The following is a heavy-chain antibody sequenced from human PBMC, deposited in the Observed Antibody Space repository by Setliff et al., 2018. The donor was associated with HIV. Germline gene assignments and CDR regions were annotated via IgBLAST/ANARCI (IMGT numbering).Heavy chain of an antibody. CDR3: ARAPVVTAQPNHFDF. V-gene: IGHV4-34*01. J-gene: IGHJ4*02. CDR2: INHSGIT. D-gene: IGHD2-21*02. CDR1: GGSFSGNY. Sequence: PSETLSLTCAAYGGSFSGNYWNWIRQPPGKGLEWIGEINHSGITNYNPSLESRITISVDRSKNQFSLNLTSVTAADTAVYFCARAPVVTAQPNHFDFWGQGMLVTVSS.